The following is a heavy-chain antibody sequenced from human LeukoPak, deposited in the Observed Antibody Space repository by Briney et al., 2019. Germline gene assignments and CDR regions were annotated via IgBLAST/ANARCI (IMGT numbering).Heavy chain of an antibody. Sequence: ASVKVSCKASGGTFSSYAISWVRQAPGQGLEWMGRIIPILGIANYAQKFQGRVTITADKSTSTAYMELSSLRSEDTAVYYCARDTSSSWYYYWFDPWGQGTLATVSS. CDR2: IIPILGIA. CDR3: ARDTSSSWYYYWFDP. J-gene: IGHJ5*02. CDR1: GGTFSSYA. V-gene: IGHV1-69*04. D-gene: IGHD6-13*01.